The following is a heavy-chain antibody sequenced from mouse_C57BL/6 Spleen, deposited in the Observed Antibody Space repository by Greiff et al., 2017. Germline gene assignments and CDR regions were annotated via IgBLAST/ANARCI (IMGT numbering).Heavy chain of an antibody. J-gene: IGHJ4*01. CDR2: IWRGGST. D-gene: IGHD1-1*01. CDR1: GFSLTSYG. CDR3: AKNGHYYGSSYDAMDY. V-gene: IGHV2-5*01. Sequence: VQLQQSGPGLVQPSQSLSITCTVSGFSLTSYGVHWVRQSPGKGLEWLGVIWRGGSTDYNAAFMSRLSITKDNSKSQVFFKMNSLQADDTAIYYCAKNGHYYGSSYDAMDYWGQGTSVTVSS.